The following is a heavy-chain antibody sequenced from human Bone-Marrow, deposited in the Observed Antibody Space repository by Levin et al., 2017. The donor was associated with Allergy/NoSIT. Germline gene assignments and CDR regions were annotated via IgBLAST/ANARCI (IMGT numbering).Heavy chain of an antibody. J-gene: IGHJ6*02. D-gene: IGHD2-15*01. CDR1: GYTFTNYG. CDR3: ARADFVVVVAAPQWSTTRRDV. Sequence: ASVKVSCKTSGYTFTNYGIIWVRQAPGEGLEWMGWVSCCNEDVNYAQSLQGRVTLTRDPSTKTAYMELRRLTPDDTAVYYCARADFVVVVAAPQWSTTRRDVWGQGTTVIVS. V-gene: IGHV1-18*01. CDR2: VSCCNEDV.